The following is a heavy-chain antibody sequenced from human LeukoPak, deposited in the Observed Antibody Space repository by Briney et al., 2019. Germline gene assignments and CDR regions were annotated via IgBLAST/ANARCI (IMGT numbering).Heavy chain of an antibody. CDR3: ARQGAQLERLADAFDI. CDR1: GGSISSSSYY. V-gene: IGHV4-39*01. D-gene: IGHD1-1*01. CDR2: IYYSGST. J-gene: IGHJ3*02. Sequence: PSQTLSLTCTVSGGSISSSSYYWGWIRQPPGKGLEWIGIIYYSGSTYYNPSLKSRVTISVDTSKNQFSLKLSSVTAADTAVYYCARQGAQLERLADAFDIWGQGTMVTVSS.